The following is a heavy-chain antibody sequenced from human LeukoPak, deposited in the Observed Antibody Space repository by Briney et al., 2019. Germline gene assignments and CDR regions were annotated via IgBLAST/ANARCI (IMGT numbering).Heavy chain of an antibody. CDR3: ARDSASYYYDSSGYSFDY. D-gene: IGHD3-22*01. J-gene: IGHJ4*02. Sequence: ASVKVSCKASGGTFSSYTISWVRQAPGQGLEWMGRIIPILGIANYAQKFQGRVTITADKSTSTAYMELSSLRSEDTAVYYCARDSASYYYDSSGYSFDYWGQGTLDTVSS. CDR1: GGTFSSYT. V-gene: IGHV1-69*04. CDR2: IIPILGIA.